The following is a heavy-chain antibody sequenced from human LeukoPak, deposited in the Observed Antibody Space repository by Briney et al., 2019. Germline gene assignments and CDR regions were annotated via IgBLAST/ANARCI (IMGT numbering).Heavy chain of an antibody. CDR2: ISSSSSYI. J-gene: IGHJ4*02. CDR1: GFTFSSYS. V-gene: IGHV3-21*01. CDR3: ASARQWLVDY. D-gene: IGHD6-19*01. Sequence: PGGSLRLSCAASGFTFSSYSMNWVRQAPGKGLEWVSSISSSSSYIYYADSVKGRFTISRDNAKNSLYLQMNSLRAEDTAVYYCASARQWLVDYWGQGTLATVSS.